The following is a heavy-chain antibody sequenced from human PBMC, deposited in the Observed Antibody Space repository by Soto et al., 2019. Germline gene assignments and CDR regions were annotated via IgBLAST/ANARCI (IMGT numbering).Heavy chain of an antibody. CDR3: ARDLPSASGASAFDI. V-gene: IGHV3-33*01. Sequence: PGGSLRLSCAASGFTFSRYGMHGGRQAPGKGLEWVAVIWYDGSNKYYADSVKGRFTISRDNSKNTLYLQMNSLRAEDTAVYYCARDLPSASGASAFDIWGQGTMVTVSS. J-gene: IGHJ3*02. D-gene: IGHD2-2*01. CDR2: IWYDGSNK. CDR1: GFTFSRYG.